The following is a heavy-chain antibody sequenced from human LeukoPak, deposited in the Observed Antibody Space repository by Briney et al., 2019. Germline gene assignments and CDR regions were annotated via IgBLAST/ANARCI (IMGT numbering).Heavy chain of an antibody. CDR1: GFTFSSYS. V-gene: IGHV3-48*01. Sequence: GGSLRLSCAASGFTFSSYSMNWVRQAPGKGLEWVSYISSSSSTIYYADSVKGRFTISRDNAKNSLYLQMNSLRAEDTAVYYCARAPRCSGSYYGVDYWGQGTLVTVSS. J-gene: IGHJ4*02. D-gene: IGHD1-26*01. CDR2: ISSSSSTI. CDR3: ARAPRCSGSYYGVDY.